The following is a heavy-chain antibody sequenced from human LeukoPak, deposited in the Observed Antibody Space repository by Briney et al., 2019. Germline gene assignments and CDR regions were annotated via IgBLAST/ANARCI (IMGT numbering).Heavy chain of an antibody. D-gene: IGHD6-19*01. Sequence: GASVKVSCKASGYTFTGYYMHWVRQAPGQGLEWMGWINPNSGGTNYAQKFQGRVTMTRDTSISTAYMELSRLRSDDTAVYYCARVGYSSGWPPDYWGQGTLVTVSS. CDR1: GYTFTGYY. J-gene: IGHJ4*02. V-gene: IGHV1-2*02. CDR3: ARVGYSSGWPPDY. CDR2: INPNSGGT.